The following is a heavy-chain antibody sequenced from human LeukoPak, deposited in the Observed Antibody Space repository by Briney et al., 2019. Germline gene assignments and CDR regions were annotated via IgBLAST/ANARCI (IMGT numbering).Heavy chain of an antibody. CDR1: GFTVSSSY. D-gene: IGHD5-12*01. V-gene: IGHV3-53*01. Sequence: GGSLRLSCAASGFTVSSSYMSWVRQAPGKGLEWVSVIYAGGTTYYPDSVKGRFTISRDNSKNTLYLQMNSLRAEDTAVYYCAKHERSGYDALDYWGQGTLVTVSS. CDR3: AKHERSGYDALDY. J-gene: IGHJ4*02. CDR2: IYAGGTT.